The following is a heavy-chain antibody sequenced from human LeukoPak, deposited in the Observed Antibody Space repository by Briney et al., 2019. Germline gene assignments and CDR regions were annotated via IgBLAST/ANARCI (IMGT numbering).Heavy chain of an antibody. V-gene: IGHV3-66*01. J-gene: IGHJ4*02. CDR2: IYSGGST. Sequence: GGSLRLSCAASGFIVSSNYMSWVRQAPGKGLGWVSVIYSGGSTYYADSVKGRFTISRDNSKNTLYLQMNSLRAEDTAVYYCARGAVVIFPYYFDYWGQGTLVTVSS. D-gene: IGHD2-21*01. CDR3: ARGAVVIFPYYFDY. CDR1: GFIVSSNY.